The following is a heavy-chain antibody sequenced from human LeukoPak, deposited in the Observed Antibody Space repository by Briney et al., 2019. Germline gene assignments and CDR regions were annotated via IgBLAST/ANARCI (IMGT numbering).Heavy chain of an antibody. D-gene: IGHD2-21*02. CDR3: AREICGGDCYSGWFDP. Sequence: PGGSLRLSCAASGFTFSSYEMNWVRQAPGKGLEWVSYIISSGSTIYYADSVKGRFTISRDNAKNSLYLQMNSLRAEDTVVYYCAREICGGDCYSGWFDPWGQGTLVTVSS. J-gene: IGHJ5*02. CDR2: IISSGSTI. CDR1: GFTFSSYE. V-gene: IGHV3-48*03.